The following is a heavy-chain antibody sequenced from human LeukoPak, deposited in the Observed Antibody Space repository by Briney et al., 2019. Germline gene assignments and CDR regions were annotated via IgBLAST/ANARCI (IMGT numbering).Heavy chain of an antibody. Sequence: GGSLRLSCAASGFTFSSYGMSWVRQAPGKGLEWVSAISGSGGSTYYADSVKGRFTISRDSSKNTLYLQMNSLRAEDTAVYYCAKHLFWFGEFSNFDYWGQGTLVTVSS. CDR3: AKHLFWFGEFSNFDY. CDR2: ISGSGGST. D-gene: IGHD3-10*01. J-gene: IGHJ4*02. V-gene: IGHV3-23*01. CDR1: GFTFSSYG.